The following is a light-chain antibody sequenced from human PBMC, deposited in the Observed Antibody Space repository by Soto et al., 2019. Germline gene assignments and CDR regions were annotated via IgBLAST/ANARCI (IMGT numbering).Light chain of an antibody. CDR1: SSDVGDYNF. J-gene: IGLJ2*01. CDR2: DVS. V-gene: IGLV2-14*01. CDR3: SSHRSSPL. Sequence: QSALTQPASVSGSPGQSITISCTGTSSDVGDYNFVSWYQQRPGKAPKLVIYDVSNRPAGVSNRFSGSKSGNTASLTISGLQAEDEADYYCSSHRSSPLFGGGTKLTVL.